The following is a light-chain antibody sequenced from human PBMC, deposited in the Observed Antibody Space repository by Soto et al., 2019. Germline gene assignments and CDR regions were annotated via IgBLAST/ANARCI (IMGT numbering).Light chain of an antibody. J-gene: IGLJ1*01. CDR1: SSDVGSYNL. V-gene: IGLV2-23*01. Sequence: QSALTQPASVYGSPGQSITISCTGTSSDVGSYNLVSWYQQHPGKAPKLMIYEGSKRPSGVSNRFSGSKSGNTASLTISGLQAEDEADYYCCSYAGSFYVFGTGTKLTVL. CDR3: CSYAGSFYV. CDR2: EGS.